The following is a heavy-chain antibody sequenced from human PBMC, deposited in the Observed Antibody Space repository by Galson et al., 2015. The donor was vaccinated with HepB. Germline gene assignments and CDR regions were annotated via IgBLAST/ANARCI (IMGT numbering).Heavy chain of an antibody. CDR2: IWYDGSNK. D-gene: IGHD3-22*01. J-gene: IGHJ3*02. CDR3: AGDSSGYHDAFDI. V-gene: IGHV3-33*08. CDR1: GFTFSSYG. Sequence: SLRLSCAASGFTFSSYGMHWVRQAPGKGLEWVAVIWYDGSNKYYADSVKGRFPISRDNSKNTLYLQMNSLRAEDTAVYYCAGDSSGYHDAFDIWGQGTMVTVSS.